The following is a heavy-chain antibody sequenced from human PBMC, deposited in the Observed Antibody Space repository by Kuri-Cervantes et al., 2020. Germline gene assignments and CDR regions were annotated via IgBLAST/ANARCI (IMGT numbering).Heavy chain of an antibody. D-gene: IGHD6-19*01. CDR2: IKHDGSAK. J-gene: IGHJ4*02. V-gene: IGHV3-7*01. CDR3: ASGSGWLTPY. Sequence: GESLKISCAASGFTFNIYWMTWVRQAPGKGLEWVANIKHDGSAKDYLDSVKGRFTIPRDNAKNSLYLQMNSLRAEDTAVYFCASGSGWLTPYWGQGTLVTVSS. CDR1: GFTFNIYW.